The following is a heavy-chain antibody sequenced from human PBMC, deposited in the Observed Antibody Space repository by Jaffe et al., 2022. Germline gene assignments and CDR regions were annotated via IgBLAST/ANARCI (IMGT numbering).Heavy chain of an antibody. V-gene: IGHV4-59*01. J-gene: IGHJ5*02. CDR3: ARDRGGICSGGSCYPSWFDP. D-gene: IGHD2-15*01. CDR2: IYYSGST. Sequence: QVQLQESGPGLVKPSETLSLTCTVSGGSISSYYWSWIRQPPGKGLEWIGYIYYSGSTNYNPSLKSRVTISVDTSKNQFSLKLSSVTAADTAVYYCARDRGGICSGGSCYPSWFDPWGQGTLVTVSS. CDR1: GGSISSYY.